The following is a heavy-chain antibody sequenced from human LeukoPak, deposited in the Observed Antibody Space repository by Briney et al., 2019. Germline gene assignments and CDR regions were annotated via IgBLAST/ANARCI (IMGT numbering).Heavy chain of an antibody. CDR1: GFSFGDYA. CDR2: IRSKAYGGTT. D-gene: IGHD3-22*01. Sequence: GGSLRLSCTASGFSFGDYAMSWARQAPGKGLEWVGFIRSKAYGGTTEYAASVKGRFTISGDDSKSIAYLQMNSLKTEDTAVYYCTYQREVNYYDSSGLDYWGQGTLVTVSS. CDR3: TYQREVNYYDSSGLDY. J-gene: IGHJ4*02. V-gene: IGHV3-49*04.